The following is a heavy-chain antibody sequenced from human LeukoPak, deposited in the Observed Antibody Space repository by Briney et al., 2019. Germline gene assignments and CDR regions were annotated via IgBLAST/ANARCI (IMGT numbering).Heavy chain of an antibody. CDR2: IYSDGSRT. J-gene: IGHJ3*02. D-gene: IGHD3-16*01. CDR3: ARSVRGGAFDI. CDR1: GFTLSSNW. Sequence: GGSLRLSCAGSGFTLSSNWMHWVRQGPGKGLVWLSRIYSDGSRTNYADSVKGRFTISGDNAKNTLYLQMNSLRAEDTAVYYRARSVRGGAFDIWGQGTMVTVSS. V-gene: IGHV3-74*01.